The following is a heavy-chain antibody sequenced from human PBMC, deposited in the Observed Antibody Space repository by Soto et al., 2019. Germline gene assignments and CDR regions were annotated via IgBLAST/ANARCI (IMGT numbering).Heavy chain of an antibody. CDR1: GFTFSSYS. CDR2: ISSSSSYI. Sequence: EVQLVESGGGLVKPGGSLRLSCAASGFTFSSYSMNWVRQAPGKGLEWVSSISSSSSYIYYADSVKGRFTISRDNAKNSLYLQMNSLRAEDTAVYYCARDFNPRWYFDLWGRGTLVTVSS. V-gene: IGHV3-21*01. J-gene: IGHJ2*01. CDR3: ARDFNPRWYFDL.